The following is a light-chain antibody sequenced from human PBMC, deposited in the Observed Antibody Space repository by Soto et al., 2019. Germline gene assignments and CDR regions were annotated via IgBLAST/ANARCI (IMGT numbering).Light chain of an antibody. CDR3: QQYNNYVT. CDR1: QSVSTN. V-gene: IGKV3-15*01. CDR2: GAS. Sequence: EIVMTQSPATLSVSPGERATLSCRASQSVSTNLAWYQHKPGQTPRLLIFGASTRATGIPARFSGSGSGTEFTLTISSLKSEDFALYYCQQYNNYVTFGQGTRLEIK. J-gene: IGKJ5*01.